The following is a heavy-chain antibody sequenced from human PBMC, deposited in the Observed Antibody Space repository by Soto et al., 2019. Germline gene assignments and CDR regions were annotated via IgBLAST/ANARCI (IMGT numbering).Heavy chain of an antibody. Sequence: ASVKVSCKASGYTFTSYDINWVRQATGQGLEWMGWMNPNSGNTGYAQKFQGRVTMTRNTSISTAYMELSSLRSEDTAVYYCARARTRSDAFDLWGQGTMVTVSS. J-gene: IGHJ3*01. CDR2: MNPNSGNT. CDR3: ARARTRSDAFDL. CDR1: GYTFTSYD. V-gene: IGHV1-8*01.